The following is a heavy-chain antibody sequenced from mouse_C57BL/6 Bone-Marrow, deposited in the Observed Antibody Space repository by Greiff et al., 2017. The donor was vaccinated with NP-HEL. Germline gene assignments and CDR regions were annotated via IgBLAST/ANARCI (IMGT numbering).Heavy chain of an antibody. CDR2: IDPENGDT. CDR3: TTGGSSYY. J-gene: IGHJ2*01. Sequence: EVMLVEPGAELVRPGASVKLSCTASGYNIKDDYMHWVKQRPEQGLEWIGWIDPENGDTEYASKFQGKATITADTSSNTAYLQLSSLTSEDTAVYYCTTGGSSYYWGQGTTLTVSS. V-gene: IGHV14-4*01. D-gene: IGHD1-1*01. CDR1: GYNIKDDY.